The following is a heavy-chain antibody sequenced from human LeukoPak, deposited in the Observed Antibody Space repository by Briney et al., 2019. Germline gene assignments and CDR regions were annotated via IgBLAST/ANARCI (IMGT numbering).Heavy chain of an antibody. CDR1: GFTFSSYG. D-gene: IGHD3-10*01. Sequence: GGSLRLSCAASGFTFSSYGMHWVRQAPGKGLEWVAFIRYDGSNKYYADSVKGQFTISRDNSKNTLYLQMNSLRAEDTAVYYCAKDPTAPRSMVRGAIDYWGQGTLVTVSS. J-gene: IGHJ4*02. V-gene: IGHV3-30*02. CDR3: AKDPTAPRSMVRGAIDY. CDR2: IRYDGSNK.